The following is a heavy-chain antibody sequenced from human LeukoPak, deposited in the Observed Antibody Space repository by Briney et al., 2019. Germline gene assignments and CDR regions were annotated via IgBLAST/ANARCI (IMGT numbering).Heavy chain of an antibody. CDR2: IYTSGST. CDR1: GGSISSYY. D-gene: IGHD7-27*01. CDR3: ARNWGNYYYYYMDV. V-gene: IGHV4-4*07. J-gene: IGHJ6*03. Sequence: SETLSLTCTVSGGSISSYYWSWIRQPAGKGLEWIGRIYTSGSTNYNPSLKSRVTMSVDTSKSQFSLKLSSVTAADTAVYYCARNWGNYYYYYMDVWGKGTTVTISS.